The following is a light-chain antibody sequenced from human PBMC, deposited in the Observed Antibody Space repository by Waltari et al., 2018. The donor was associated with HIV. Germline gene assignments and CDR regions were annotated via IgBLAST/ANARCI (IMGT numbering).Light chain of an antibody. J-gene: IGLJ2*01. CDR1: RIGTKG. CDR2: YDS. CDR3: EVWDETRNHVV. V-gene: IGLV3-21*04. Sequence: YVLTQPPSVSVAPGTTATITCGGDRIGTKGVPWYQQKSGQAPQLIIYYDSDRPSGIPERFSGSNSGSTATLTISRVEAGDEADYYCEVWDETRNHVVFGGGTKLFAL.